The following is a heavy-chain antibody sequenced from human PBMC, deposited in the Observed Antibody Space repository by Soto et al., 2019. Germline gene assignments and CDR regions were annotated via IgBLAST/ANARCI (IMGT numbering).Heavy chain of an antibody. J-gene: IGHJ4*02. Sequence: GGSLRLSCAASGFTFSSYSMNWVRQAPGKGLEWVSSISSSSSYIYYADSVKGRFTISRDNAKNSLYLQMNSLRAEDTAVYYCARVVGDYEPYIHFDYWGQGTLVTVSS. CDR3: ARVVGDYEPYIHFDY. CDR2: ISSSSSYI. D-gene: IGHD4-17*01. CDR1: GFTFSSYS. V-gene: IGHV3-21*01.